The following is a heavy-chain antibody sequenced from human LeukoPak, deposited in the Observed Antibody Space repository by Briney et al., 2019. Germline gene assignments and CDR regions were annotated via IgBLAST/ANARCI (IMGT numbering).Heavy chain of an antibody. J-gene: IGHJ5*02. CDR1: GGSFSGYY. CDR2: INHSGST. V-gene: IGHV4-34*01. Sequence: PSETLSLTCAVYGGSFSGYYWSWIRQPPGKGLEWIGEINHSGSTNYNPSVKSRVTISVDTSKNQFSLKLSSVTAADTAVYYCASRHPAASGTPFDPWGQGTLVTVSS. CDR3: ASRHPAASGTPFDP. D-gene: IGHD1-14*01.